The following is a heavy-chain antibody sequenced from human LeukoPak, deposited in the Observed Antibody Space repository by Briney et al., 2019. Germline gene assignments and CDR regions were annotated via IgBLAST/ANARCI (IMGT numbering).Heavy chain of an antibody. CDR3: AGSLGGYYDSSGYFGI. CDR1: GYTFTSYG. Sequence: ASVKVSCKASGYTFTSYGISWVRQAPGQGLEWMGXISAYNGNTNYAQKLQGRVNMTTDTSTSTAYMELRSLRSDDTAVYYCAGSLGGYYDSSGYFGIWGQGAMVTVSS. J-gene: IGHJ3*02. CDR2: ISAYNGNT. D-gene: IGHD3-22*01. V-gene: IGHV1-18*01.